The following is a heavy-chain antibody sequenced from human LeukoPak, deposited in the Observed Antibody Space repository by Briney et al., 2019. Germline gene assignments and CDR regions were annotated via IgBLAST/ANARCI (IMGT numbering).Heavy chain of an antibody. CDR1: GGSISSGSYY. CDR3: ARDDVGIAAAGGIY. CDR2: IYTRGST. D-gene: IGHD6-13*01. J-gene: IGHJ4*02. Sequence: SETLSLTCAVSGGSISSGSYYWSWIRQPAGKGLDWIGRIYTRGSTDYNPSLKSRVTISIDTSKNQFSLKLTSVTAADTAVYYCARDDVGIAAAGGIYWGQGTLVTVSS. V-gene: IGHV4-61*02.